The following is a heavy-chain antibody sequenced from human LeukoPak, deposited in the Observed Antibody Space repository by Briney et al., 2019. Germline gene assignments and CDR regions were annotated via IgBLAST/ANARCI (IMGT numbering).Heavy chain of an antibody. Sequence: SETLSLTCTVSGGSFSSGTYYWGWIRQPPGKGLEWIGSIYYSGSTNYNPSLKSRVTISVDTSKNQFYLKLRSVTAADTAVYYCARIPTGYYYYYYMDVWGKGTTVTVSS. V-gene: IGHV4-39*07. CDR2: IYYSGST. CDR3: ARIPTGYYYYYYMDV. D-gene: IGHD4-17*01. CDR1: GGSFSSGTYY. J-gene: IGHJ6*03.